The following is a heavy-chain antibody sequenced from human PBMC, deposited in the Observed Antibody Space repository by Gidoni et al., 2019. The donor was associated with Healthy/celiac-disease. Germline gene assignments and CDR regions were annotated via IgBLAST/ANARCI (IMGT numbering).Heavy chain of an antibody. Sequence: QVQLVETGGGLVKPGGSLRLSCAASGFTFSAYYMSWFRQAQGKGLEWVSYISSSGSTIYYADSVKGRFTISRDNAKNSLYLQMNSLRAEDTAVYYCARDRGTAMVQDAFDIWGQGTMVTVSS. CDR3: ARDRGTAMVQDAFDI. J-gene: IGHJ3*02. V-gene: IGHV3-11*01. CDR2: ISSSGSTI. CDR1: GFTFSAYY. D-gene: IGHD5-18*01.